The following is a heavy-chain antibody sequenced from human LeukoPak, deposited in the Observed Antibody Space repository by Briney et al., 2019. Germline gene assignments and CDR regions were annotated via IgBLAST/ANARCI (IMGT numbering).Heavy chain of an antibody. CDR2: IYYSGST. J-gene: IGHJ6*03. V-gene: IGHV4-61*05. D-gene: IGHD6-19*01. Sequence: SETLSLTCTVSGGSISSSSYYWGWIRQPPGKGLEWIGYIYYSGSTNYNPSLKSRVTISVDTSKNQFSLKLSSVTAADTAVYYCARAVAVAHYYYYMDVWGKGTTVTVSS. CDR1: GGSISSSSYY. CDR3: ARAVAVAHYYYYMDV.